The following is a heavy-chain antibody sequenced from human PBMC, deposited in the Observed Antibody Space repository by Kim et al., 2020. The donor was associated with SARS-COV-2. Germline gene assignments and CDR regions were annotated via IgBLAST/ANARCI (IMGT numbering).Heavy chain of an antibody. CDR2: IYYSGST. V-gene: IGHV4-39*01. D-gene: IGHD3-10*01. CDR1: GGSISSSSYY. Sequence: SETLSLTCTVSGGSISSSSYYWGWIRQPPGKGLEWIGSIYYSGSTYYNPSLKSRVTISVDTSKNQFSLKLSSVTAADTAVYYCSRSMVRGVIFRDYWGQG. J-gene: IGHJ4*02. CDR3: SRSMVRGVIFRDY.